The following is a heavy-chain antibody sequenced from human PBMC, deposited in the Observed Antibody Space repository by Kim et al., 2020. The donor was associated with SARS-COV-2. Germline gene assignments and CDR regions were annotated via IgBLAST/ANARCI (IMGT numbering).Heavy chain of an antibody. Sequence: GGSLRLSCAASGFTFSSYGMHWVRQAPGKGLEWVAVISYDGSNKYYADSVKGRFTISRDNSKNTLYLQMNSLRAEDTAVYYCAKDLCGYYGSGSYGCGGYYYDYGMVVWGHETTVPVSS. CDR2: ISYDGSNK. V-gene: IGHV3-30*18. D-gene: IGHD3-10*01. CDR3: AKDLCGYYGSGSYGCGGYYYDYGMVV. CDR1: GFTFSSYG. J-gene: IGHJ6*02.